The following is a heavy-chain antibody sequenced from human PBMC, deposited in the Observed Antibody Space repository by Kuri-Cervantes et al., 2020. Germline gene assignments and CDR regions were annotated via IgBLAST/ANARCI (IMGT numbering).Heavy chain of an antibody. CDR1: GFTFSSYS. CDR3: ARGIVSGSYGEFDP. J-gene: IGHJ5*02. D-gene: IGHD1-26*01. V-gene: IGHV3-48*02. Sequence: GSLRLSCAASGFTFSSYSMNWVRQAPGKGLEWVSYISSSSSTIYYADSVKGRFTISRDNTKNSLYLQMNSLRDEDTAVYYCARGIVSGSYGEFDPWGQGTLVTVSS. CDR2: ISSSSSTI.